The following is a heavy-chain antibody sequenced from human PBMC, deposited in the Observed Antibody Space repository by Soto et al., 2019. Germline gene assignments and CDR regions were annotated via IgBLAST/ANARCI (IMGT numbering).Heavy chain of an antibody. J-gene: IGHJ5*02. CDR2: IYHGGST. Sequence: SETLSLTCAVSGGSISSDGYAWSWIRQPPGKGLEWIGYIYHGGSTYYNPSLKSRVTISIDESENQFSLRVNSVTAADTAVYYCARCKTISEWWFDPWGQGTLVTVSS. D-gene: IGHD3-3*01. CDR3: ARCKTISEWWFDP. V-gene: IGHV4-30-2*01. CDR1: GGSISSDGYA.